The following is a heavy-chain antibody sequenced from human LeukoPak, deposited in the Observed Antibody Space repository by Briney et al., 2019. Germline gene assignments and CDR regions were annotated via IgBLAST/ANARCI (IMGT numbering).Heavy chain of an antibody. V-gene: IGHV3-23*01. CDR1: GFTFSSYA. CDR2: ISGSGGST. Sequence: PGGSLRLSCAASGFTFSSYAMSWVRQAPGKGLERVSAISGSGGSTYYADSVKGRFTISRDNSKNTLYLQMNSLRAEDTAVYYCAKGTGQWLVVDYWGQGTLVTVSS. J-gene: IGHJ4*02. CDR3: AKGTGQWLVVDY. D-gene: IGHD6-19*01.